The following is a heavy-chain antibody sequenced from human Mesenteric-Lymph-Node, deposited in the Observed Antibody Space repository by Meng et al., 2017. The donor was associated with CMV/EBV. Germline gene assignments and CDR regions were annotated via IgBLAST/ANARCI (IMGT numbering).Heavy chain of an antibody. Sequence: SSYYWCWIRQPPGKRLEWIGSIYYSGSTYYNPSLTSRVTISVDTSKNQFSLKLSSVTAADTAVYYCARQVYYDFWSGYYSAQWFDPWGQGTLVTVSS. D-gene: IGHD3-3*01. J-gene: IGHJ5*02. CDR2: IYYSGST. CDR1: SSYY. CDR3: ARQVYYDFWSGYYSAQWFDP. V-gene: IGHV4-39*01.